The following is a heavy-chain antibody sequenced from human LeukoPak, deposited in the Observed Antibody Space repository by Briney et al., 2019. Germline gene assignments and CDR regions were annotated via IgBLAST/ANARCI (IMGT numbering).Heavy chain of an antibody. CDR3: AKDDAWLRFGE. Sequence: GGSLRLSCAASGFTFSNHGMNWVGQAPGKGLGWVSGISPSGDITYYVDSVKGRFTISRDNSKNTVYLEVSSLTAEDTAVYYCAKDDAWLRFGEWSQGTLVTVSS. V-gene: IGHV3-23*01. D-gene: IGHD3-16*01. CDR1: GFTFSNHG. J-gene: IGHJ4*02. CDR2: ISPSGDIT.